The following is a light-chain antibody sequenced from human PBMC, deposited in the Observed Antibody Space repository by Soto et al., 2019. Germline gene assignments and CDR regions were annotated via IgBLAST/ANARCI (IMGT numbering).Light chain of an antibody. V-gene: IGKV1-39*01. CDR2: SAS. Sequence: DIQMTQSPSSLSASLGDRVTITCRASQAINPYLHWFQQRPGGAPKLLIYSASSLQTGVPPRFSGSGSGTHFTLTISSLQAEEFATYYCQQSSSTPHTFGQGTIVEIK. CDR3: QQSSSTPHT. CDR1: QAINPY. J-gene: IGKJ2*01.